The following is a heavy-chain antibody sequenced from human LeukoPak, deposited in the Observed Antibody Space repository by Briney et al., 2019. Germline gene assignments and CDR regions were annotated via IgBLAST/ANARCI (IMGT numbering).Heavy chain of an antibody. D-gene: IGHD5-24*01. CDR2: IYYSGST. CDR1: GGSIRSGDYY. J-gene: IGHJ5*02. Sequence: SETLSLTCTVSGGSIRSGDYYWSWIRQPPGKGLEWIGYIYYSGSTYYNPSLKSRVTISVDTSKNQFSLKLSSVTAADTAVYYCAREEIRSWFDPWGQGTLVTVSS. CDR3: AREEIRSWFDP. V-gene: IGHV4-30-4*02.